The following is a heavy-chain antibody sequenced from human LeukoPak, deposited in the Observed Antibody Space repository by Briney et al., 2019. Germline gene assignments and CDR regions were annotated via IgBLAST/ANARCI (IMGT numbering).Heavy chain of an antibody. J-gene: IGHJ4*02. CDR3: ARGPYHGKSGYYSY. D-gene: IGHD3-22*01. CDR2: ITHSETT. V-gene: IGHV4-34*01. Sequence: PSETLSLTCAVYGGSFNDYYWTWIRQSPGKGLELIGEITHSETTNHNPSLKSRVTMSVDTSKNQFSLRLNSVIAADTAVYYCARGPYHGKSGYYSYWGQGSRVTVSS. CDR1: GGSFNDYY.